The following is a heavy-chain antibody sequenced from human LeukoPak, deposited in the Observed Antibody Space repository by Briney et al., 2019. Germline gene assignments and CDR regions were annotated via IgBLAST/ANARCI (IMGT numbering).Heavy chain of an antibody. CDR3: ARVKNKITMIVVVIPDAFDI. D-gene: IGHD3-22*01. V-gene: IGHV1-2*02. CDR2: INPNSGGT. CDR1: GYSFTSHY. Sequence: ASVKVSCKASGYSFTSHYMHWVRQAPGQGLEWMGWINPNSGGTNYAQKFQGRVTMTRDTSISTAYMELSRLRSDDTAVYYCARVKNKITMIVVVIPDAFDIWGQGTMVTVSS. J-gene: IGHJ3*02.